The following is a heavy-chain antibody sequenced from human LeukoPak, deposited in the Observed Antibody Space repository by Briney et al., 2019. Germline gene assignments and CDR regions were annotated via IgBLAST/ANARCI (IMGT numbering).Heavy chain of an antibody. CDR2: FSGSGGGT. V-gene: IGHV3-23*01. CDR3: ARSGYNRFDY. D-gene: IGHD5-24*01. CDR1: GFTFSSYA. J-gene: IGHJ4*02. Sequence: GGSLRLSCAASGFTFSSYAMSWVRQAPGKGLEWVSAFSGSGGGTYYADSVKGRFTISRDNSKSTLYPQMTSLRAEDTAVYYCARSGYNRFDYWGQGTLVTVSS.